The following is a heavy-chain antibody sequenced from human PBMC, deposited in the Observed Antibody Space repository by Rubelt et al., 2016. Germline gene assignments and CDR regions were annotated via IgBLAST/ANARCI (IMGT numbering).Heavy chain of an antibody. CDR3: AGARSMVRGVIDY. Sequence: QVHLVESGGGVVQPGGSLRLSCAASGFTFGTYTIHWVRQAPGKGLEWVALISYDGGDKYYANSVKGRFNISRDNSEDRLFLQMNSVGAVDTAVYYCAGARSMVRGVIDYWGQGTLVTVSS. CDR1: GFTFGTYT. D-gene: IGHD3-10*01. CDR2: ISYDGGDK. V-gene: IGHV3-30*04. J-gene: IGHJ4*02.